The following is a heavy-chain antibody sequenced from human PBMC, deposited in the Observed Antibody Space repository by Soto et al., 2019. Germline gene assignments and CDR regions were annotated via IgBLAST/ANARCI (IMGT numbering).Heavy chain of an antibody. CDR2: IYYTGRT. CDR1: GGSVSTTTDY. Sequence: PSETLSLTCTVSGGSVSTTTDYWTWIRQPPGKGLEWIGNIYYTGRTNHNPSLKSRVNISVDTSKNQFSLKLSSVTAADTAVYYCATLLRYFDWSYFDYWGQGTPVTVSS. CDR3: ATLLRYFDWSYFDY. J-gene: IGHJ4*02. D-gene: IGHD3-9*01. V-gene: IGHV4-61*01.